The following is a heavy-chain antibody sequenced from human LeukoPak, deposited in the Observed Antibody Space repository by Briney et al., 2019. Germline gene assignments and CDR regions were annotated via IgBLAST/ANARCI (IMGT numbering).Heavy chain of an antibody. CDR3: ARQRNVVVVAATNYYYGMDV. Sequence: GESLKISCKGSGYIFTSYWIGWVRQMPGKGLEWMGIIYPGDSDTRYSPSFQGQVTISADKSISTAYLQWSSLKASDTAMYYCARQRNVVVVAATNYYYGMDVWGQGTTVTVSS. V-gene: IGHV5-51*01. CDR1: GYIFTSYW. CDR2: IYPGDSDT. D-gene: IGHD2-15*01. J-gene: IGHJ6*02.